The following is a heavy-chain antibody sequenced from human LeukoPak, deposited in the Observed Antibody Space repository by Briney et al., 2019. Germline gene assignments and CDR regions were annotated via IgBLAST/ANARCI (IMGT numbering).Heavy chain of an antibody. Sequence: PSETLSLTCPVSGGSITSSHRSSARQPAGKGLEWIGRMQTSGRIDYNLSLKSRLAMSVDRSKNRLSLRLSSVVAADTAVYYCARGHGDSWSVFDYWGQGILVTISS. CDR3: ARGHGDSWSVFDY. J-gene: IGHJ4*02. CDR2: MQTSGRI. CDR1: GGSITSSH. D-gene: IGHD6-13*01. V-gene: IGHV4-4*07.